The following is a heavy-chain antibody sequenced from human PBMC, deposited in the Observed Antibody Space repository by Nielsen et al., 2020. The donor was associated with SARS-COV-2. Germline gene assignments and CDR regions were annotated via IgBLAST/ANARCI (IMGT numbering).Heavy chain of an antibody. J-gene: IGHJ4*02. V-gene: IGHV4-39*01. CDR1: GGSISSSSYY. D-gene: IGHD4-23*01. CDR2: IYYSGST. Sequence: SDTLSLTCTVSGGSISSSSYYWGWIRQPPGKGLEWIGSIYYSGSTYYNPSLKSRVTISVDTSKNQFSLKLSSVTAADTAVYYCARHSLVETVVTTEGGKYDYWGQGTLVTVSS. CDR3: ARHSLVETVVTTEGGKYDY.